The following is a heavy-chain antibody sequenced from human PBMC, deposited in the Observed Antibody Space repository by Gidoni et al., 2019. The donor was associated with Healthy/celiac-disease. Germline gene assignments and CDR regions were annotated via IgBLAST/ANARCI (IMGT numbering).Heavy chain of an antibody. Sequence: QVQLVQPGAEGKTPGASVTVSCKASGYTFTGHYMHEGRQAPGPGLEWMGWINPNSGGTNYAQKFQGRVTMTRDTSISTAYMELSRLRSDDTAVYYCARDAAIVVVPAAGDYYYGMDVWGQGTTVTVSS. CDR2: INPNSGGT. CDR1: GYTFTGHY. V-gene: IGHV1-2*02. J-gene: IGHJ6*02. CDR3: ARDAAIVVVPAAGDYYYGMDV. D-gene: IGHD2-2*01.